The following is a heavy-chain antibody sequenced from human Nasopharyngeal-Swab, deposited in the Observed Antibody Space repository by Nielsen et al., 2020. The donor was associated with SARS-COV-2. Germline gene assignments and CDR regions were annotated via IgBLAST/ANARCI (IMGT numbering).Heavy chain of an antibody. J-gene: IGHJ6*02. D-gene: IGHD4-17*01. CDR2: IYYSGRA. Sequence: SDTLSPPFPVSGGPISSSTWSWIRQPPGKGLEWIGYIYYSGRANYNPSLKSRVTISVDTSKNQFSLKLSSVTAADTAVYYCASGVSAVTTAAYGMDVWGQGTTVTVSS. CDR1: GGPISSST. CDR3: ASGVSAVTTAAYGMDV. V-gene: IGHV4-59*01.